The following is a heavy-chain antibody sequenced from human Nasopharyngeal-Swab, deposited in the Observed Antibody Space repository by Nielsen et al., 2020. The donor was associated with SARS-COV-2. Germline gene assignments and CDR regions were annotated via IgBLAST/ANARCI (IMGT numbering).Heavy chain of an antibody. CDR1: GFTFSRYE. V-gene: IGHV3-7*01. J-gene: IGHJ4*02. D-gene: IGHD2-8*02. CDR2: IKQDGSDK. Sequence: GGSLRLSCVGYGFTFSRYEMNWVRPTPGKGLEWVANIKQDGSDKRHVDSVTGRFTISRDNAKNSLYLQMDSLRAEDTAVYYCAGGTGWVFNFWGQGTLVTVSS. CDR3: AGGTGWVFNF.